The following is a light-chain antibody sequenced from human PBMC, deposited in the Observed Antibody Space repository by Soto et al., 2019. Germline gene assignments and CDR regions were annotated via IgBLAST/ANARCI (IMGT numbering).Light chain of an antibody. J-gene: IGKJ1*01. Sequence: DIQMTQSPSTLSASTGDRVTITCRASQNLNNWLAWFQQKPGKAPTLLIYKASSLQSGVPSRFSGRGSGTEFTLAISSLYPDDSSTYYCQQYNNSPWTFGQGTKVEIK. V-gene: IGKV1-5*03. CDR1: QNLNNW. CDR3: QQYNNSPWT. CDR2: KAS.